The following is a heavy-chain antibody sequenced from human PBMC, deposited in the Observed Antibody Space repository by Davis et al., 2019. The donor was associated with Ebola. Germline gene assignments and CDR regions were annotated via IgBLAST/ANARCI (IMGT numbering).Heavy chain of an antibody. CDR2: INAGNGNT. CDR1: GYTFTSYA. V-gene: IGHV1-3*01. J-gene: IGHJ5*02. Sequence: ASVKVSCKASGYTFTSYAMHWVRQAPGQRLEWMGWINAGNGNTKYSQKFQGRVTITRDTSTSTAYMELRSLRSDDTAVYYCARGPGPPRYCSGGSCYSGNWFDPWGQGTLVTVSS. CDR3: ARGPGPPRYCSGGSCYSGNWFDP. D-gene: IGHD2-15*01.